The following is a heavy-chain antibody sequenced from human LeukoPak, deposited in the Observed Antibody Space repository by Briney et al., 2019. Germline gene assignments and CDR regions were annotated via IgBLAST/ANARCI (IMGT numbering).Heavy chain of an antibody. CDR2: ISYDGIDK. Sequence: GRSLRLSCAASGFTFSSHAIHWVRQAPGKGLEWVAAISYDGIDKLYAASVKGRFTISRDNVRNTLYLQMDSLRAEDTAVYFCARDRGFCSGTSCAYIYYYMDVWGNRTTASVSS. CDR1: GFTFSSHA. J-gene: IGHJ6*03. CDR3: ARDRGFCSGTSCAYIYYYMDV. V-gene: IGHV3-30*01. D-gene: IGHD2-2*01.